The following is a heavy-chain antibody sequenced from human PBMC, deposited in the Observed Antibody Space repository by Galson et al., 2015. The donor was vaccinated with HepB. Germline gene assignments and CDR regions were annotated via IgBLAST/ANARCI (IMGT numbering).Heavy chain of an antibody. D-gene: IGHD3-10*01. CDR3: ARDVPDGFWYFDL. CDR1: GFTFSRYS. Sequence: SLRLSCAASGFTFSRYSMNWVRQAPGKGLEWVSSISVTSSYIYYADSVKGRFTISRDNARNSLYLQMNSLTAEDTAVYFCARDVPDGFWYFDLWGRGTLVTVFS. V-gene: IGHV3-21*01. J-gene: IGHJ2*01. CDR2: ISVTSSYI.